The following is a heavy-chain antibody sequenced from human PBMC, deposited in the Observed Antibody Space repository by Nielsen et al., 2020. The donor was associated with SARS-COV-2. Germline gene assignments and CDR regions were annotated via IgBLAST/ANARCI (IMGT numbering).Heavy chain of an antibody. CDR1: GYTFTGYY. CDR2: INPNSGGT. Sequence: ASVKVSCKASGYTFTGYYMHWVRQAPGQGLEWMGRINPNSGGTNYAQKFQGRVTMTRGTSISTAYMELSRLRSDDTAVYYCAREGLGITTSFDPWGQGTLVTVSS. D-gene: IGHD3-22*01. J-gene: IGHJ5*02. CDR3: AREGLGITTSFDP. V-gene: IGHV1-2*06.